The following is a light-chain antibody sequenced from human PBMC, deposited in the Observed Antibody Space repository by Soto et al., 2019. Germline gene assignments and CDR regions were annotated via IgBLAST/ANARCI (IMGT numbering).Light chain of an antibody. CDR2: GAA. V-gene: IGKV3-15*01. J-gene: IGKJ1*01. Sequence: EIVMTQSPATLSVSPGERATLSCRASQSVFTSLAWYQQKPGQAPRLLIYGAATRATGIPARFSGSGSGTELALPIRTLQSEDFAVYSCQQYKDWPQWTFGQRTKVDIK. CDR1: QSVFTS. CDR3: QQYKDWPQWT.